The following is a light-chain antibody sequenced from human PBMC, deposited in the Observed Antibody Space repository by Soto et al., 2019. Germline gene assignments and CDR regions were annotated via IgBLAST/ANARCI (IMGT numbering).Light chain of an antibody. Sequence: EILLAQSPGTLSLSPGERATLSCRASQSVSISYLAWYQQKPGQAPRLLIYGASSRATGIPDRFSGSGSGTGFTLTISRLEPEDFAVYYCQQCGSSPWTFGQGTKVEIK. CDR2: GAS. CDR3: QQCGSSPWT. J-gene: IGKJ1*01. CDR1: QSVSISY. V-gene: IGKV3-20*01.